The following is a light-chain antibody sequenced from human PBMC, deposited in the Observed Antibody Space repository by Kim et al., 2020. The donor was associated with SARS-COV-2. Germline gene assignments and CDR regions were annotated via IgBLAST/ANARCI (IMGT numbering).Light chain of an antibody. CDR1: QSVSSSY. CDR2: GAS. J-gene: IGKJ2*01. V-gene: IGKV3-20*01. Sequence: PGERATLSCSASQSVSSSYLAWYQQKPGQAPRLLIYGASSRATGIPDRFSGSGSGTDFTLTISRLETEDFAVYYCQQYGSSPMYTFGQGTKLEI. CDR3: QQYGSSPMYT.